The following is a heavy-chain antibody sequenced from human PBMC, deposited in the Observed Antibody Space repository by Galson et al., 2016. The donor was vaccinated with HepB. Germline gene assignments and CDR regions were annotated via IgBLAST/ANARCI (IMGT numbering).Heavy chain of an antibody. CDR2: MNPNSGNT. CDR3: ARVSSGTYFRYWYFDL. J-gene: IGHJ2*01. V-gene: IGHV1-8*02. CDR1: GYTFTNYD. D-gene: IGHD1-26*01. Sequence: SVKVSCKASGYTFTNYDINWVRQAAGQGLEWMAWMNPNSGNTGYAQKFQGGVTLTRDTSISTAYMELTSLTSEDTAVYCCARVSSGTYFRYWYFDLWGRGTLVTVSS.